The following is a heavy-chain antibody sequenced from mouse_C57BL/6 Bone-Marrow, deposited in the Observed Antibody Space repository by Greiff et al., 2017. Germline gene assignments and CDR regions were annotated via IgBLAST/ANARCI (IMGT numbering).Heavy chain of an antibody. CDR2: IRSKSNNYAT. CDR1: GFSFNTYA. Sequence: EVKLVESGGGLVQPKGSLKLSCAASGFSFNTYAMNWVRQAPGKGLEWVARIRSKSNNYATYYADSVKDRFTISRDDSESMLYLQMNNLKTEDTAMYYCVRDTTVVDFDYWGQGTTLTVSS. J-gene: IGHJ2*01. CDR3: VRDTTVVDFDY. V-gene: IGHV10-1*01. D-gene: IGHD1-1*01.